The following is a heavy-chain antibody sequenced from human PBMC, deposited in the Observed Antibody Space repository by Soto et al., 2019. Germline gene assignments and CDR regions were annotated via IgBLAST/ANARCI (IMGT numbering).Heavy chain of an antibody. CDR2: IADSGDRT. V-gene: IGHV3-23*01. D-gene: IGHD2-21*02. J-gene: IGHJ5*02. Sequence: EVPLLESGGGWVQPGGSLRLACEASGFSVSTHAMNWVRQAPGKGLEWVSGIADSGDRTHYADSVKGRFTISRDNSKNTLYLQMNSLRAEDTAVFYCAKGLRHPQCGGDCPAFGSWGQGTRVTVSS. CDR3: AKGLRHPQCGGDCPAFGS. CDR1: GFSVSTHA.